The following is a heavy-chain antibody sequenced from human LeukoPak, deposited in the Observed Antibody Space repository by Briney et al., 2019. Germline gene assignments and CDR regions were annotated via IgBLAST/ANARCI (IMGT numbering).Heavy chain of an antibody. J-gene: IGHJ4*02. Sequence: AGGSLRLSCAASGFTFSSYGMHWVRQAPGKGLEWVAFIRYDGSNKYYADSVKGRFTVSRDNSKNTLYLQMNSLTAADTAVYFCAKALGDWPTTLDYWGRGTLVTVSS. CDR1: GFTFSSYG. CDR2: IRYDGSNK. V-gene: IGHV3-30*02. D-gene: IGHD3-16*01. CDR3: AKALGDWPTTLDY.